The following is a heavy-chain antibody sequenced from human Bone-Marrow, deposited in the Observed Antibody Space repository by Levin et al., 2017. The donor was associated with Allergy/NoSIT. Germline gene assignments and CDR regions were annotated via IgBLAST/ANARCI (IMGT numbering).Heavy chain of an antibody. J-gene: IGHJ4*02. CDR1: GFTFSSNA. CDR2: ISGRGDTT. D-gene: IGHD3-10*01. CDR3: AKPDNSGTYYRNSPHTY. Sequence: GGSLRLSCGASGFTFSSNAIAWVRQAPGKGLEWVCVISGRGDTTYYADSVKGRFTISRDNSKNTAYLQMTSLRAEDTALYYCAKPDNSGTYYRNSPHTYWGQGTQVTVSS. V-gene: IGHV3-23*01.